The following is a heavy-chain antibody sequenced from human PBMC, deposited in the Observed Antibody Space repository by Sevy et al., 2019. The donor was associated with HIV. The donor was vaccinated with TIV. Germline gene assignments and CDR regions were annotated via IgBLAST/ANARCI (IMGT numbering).Heavy chain of an antibody. CDR3: ARSGGYSDYGMDV. Sequence: GGSRRSSGGASGFTFSRYDLHSVRQAAGKGLQWVSGSGSGGDAYVPGSVKGRFTISRENAKNSLYLQMNSLRAGDTAVYYCARSGGYSDYGMDVWGQGTTVTVSS. J-gene: IGHJ6*02. V-gene: IGHV3-13*01. CDR2: SGSGGDA. CDR1: GFTFSRYD. D-gene: IGHD5-12*01.